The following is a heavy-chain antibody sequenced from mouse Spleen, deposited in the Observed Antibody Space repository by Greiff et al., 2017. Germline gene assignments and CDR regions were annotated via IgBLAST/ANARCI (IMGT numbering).Heavy chain of an antibody. J-gene: IGHJ2*01. CDR3: ARSQNYGSSFDY. CDR1: GYTFTSYW. D-gene: IGHD1-1*01. CDR2: IYPGSGSI. Sequence: QVQLQQPGAELVKPGASVKMSCKASGYTFTSYWITWVKQRPGQGLGWIGDIYPGSGSINYNEKFKGKATLTVDTSSSTAYMQLSSLTSEDSAVYYCARSQNYGSSFDYWGQGTTLTVSS. V-gene: IGHV1-55*01.